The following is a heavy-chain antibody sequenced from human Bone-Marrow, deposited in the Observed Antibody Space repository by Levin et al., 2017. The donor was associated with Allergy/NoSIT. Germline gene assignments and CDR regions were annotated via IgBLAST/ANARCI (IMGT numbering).Heavy chain of an antibody. Sequence: LSLTCAASGFTIDASAMHWVRQPPGKGLEWVSGITWNSGIIGYADSVKGRFTISRDNAKNSLYLQMNSLRPDDTAWYYCTADLVSGGLDVWGQGTTVTVSS. J-gene: IGHJ6*02. CDR1: GFTIDASA. D-gene: IGHD2-21*02. CDR2: ITWNSGII. CDR3: TADLVSGGLDV. V-gene: IGHV3-9*01.